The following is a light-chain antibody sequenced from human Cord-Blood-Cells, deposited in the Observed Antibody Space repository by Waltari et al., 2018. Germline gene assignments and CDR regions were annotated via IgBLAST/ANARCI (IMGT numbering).Light chain of an antibody. CDR2: GKN. CDR3: SSRDSSGSHLV. CDR1: SLRSYY. J-gene: IGLJ2*01. V-gene: IGLV3-19*01. Sequence: SSELTQDPAVSVALGQTVRITCQGDSLRSYYASWYQQKPGQAPVLAINGKNNRPSGIPDRFSGSSSGNTASLTITGAQAEEEADYYCSSRDSSGSHLVFGGGTKLTVL.